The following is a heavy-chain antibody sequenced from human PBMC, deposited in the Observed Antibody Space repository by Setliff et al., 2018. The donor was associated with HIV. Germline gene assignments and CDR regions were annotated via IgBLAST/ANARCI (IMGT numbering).Heavy chain of an antibody. Sequence: NPSETLSLTCTVSGGSISSSSYYWGWIRQPPGKGLEWIGSLYCSGSTYYNPFLKSRVTMSVDTSKNQFSLKLSSVTAADTAVYYCARRIAPGWWGGNSGDAFDLWGQGTMVTVS. D-gene: IGHD2-21*02. J-gene: IGHJ3*01. V-gene: IGHV4-39*01. CDR2: LYCSGST. CDR3: ARRIAPGWWGGNSGDAFDL. CDR1: GGSISSSSYY.